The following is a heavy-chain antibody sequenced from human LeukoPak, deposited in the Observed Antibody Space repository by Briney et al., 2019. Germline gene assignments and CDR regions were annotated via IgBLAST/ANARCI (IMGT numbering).Heavy chain of an antibody. V-gene: IGHV1-69*04. CDR3: ARDHYGDYTPRYFDY. D-gene: IGHD4-17*01. Sequence: ASVKVSCKASGGTFSSYTISWVRQAPGQGLEWMGRIIPILGIANYAQKFQGRVTITADKSTSTAYMELRSLRSEDTAVYYCARDHYGDYTPRYFDYWGQGTLVTVSS. J-gene: IGHJ4*02. CDR2: IIPILGIA. CDR1: GGTFSSYT.